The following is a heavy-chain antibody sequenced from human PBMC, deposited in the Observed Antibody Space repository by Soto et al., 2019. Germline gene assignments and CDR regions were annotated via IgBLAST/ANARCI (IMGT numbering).Heavy chain of an antibody. V-gene: IGHV4-34*01. Sequence: PSEILSLTCAVYGGSFSGYYWSWIRQPPGKGLEWIGEINHSGSTNYNPSLKSRVTISVDTSKNQFSLKLSSVTAADTAVYYCAAGHSSGRDPPNPAYFQHWGQGTLVTVSS. CDR2: INHSGST. D-gene: IGHD6-19*01. J-gene: IGHJ1*01. CDR3: AAGHSSGRDPPNPAYFQH. CDR1: GGSFSGYY.